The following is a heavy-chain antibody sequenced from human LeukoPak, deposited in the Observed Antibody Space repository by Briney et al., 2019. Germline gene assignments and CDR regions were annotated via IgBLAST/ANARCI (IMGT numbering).Heavy chain of an antibody. CDR3: ARRTSLWLAYFDY. D-gene: IGHD6-19*01. Sequence: SETLSLTCTVSGGSISSYYWSWIRQHPGKGLEWIGYIYYSGSTNYNPSLKSRVTISVDTSKNQFSLKLSSVTAADTAVYYCARRTSLWLAYFDYWGQGTLVTVSS. CDR1: GGSISSYY. CDR2: IYYSGST. V-gene: IGHV4-59*08. J-gene: IGHJ4*02.